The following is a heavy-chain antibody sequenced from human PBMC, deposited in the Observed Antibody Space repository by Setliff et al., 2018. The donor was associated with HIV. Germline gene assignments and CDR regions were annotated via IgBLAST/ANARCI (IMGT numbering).Heavy chain of an antibody. V-gene: IGHV1-18*01. J-gene: IGHJ4*02. D-gene: IGHD6-19*01. CDR1: GYSFISYG. Sequence: GASVKVSCKTSGYSFISYGISWVRQAPGQGLERMGWISPETGNTNYADYLQDRFTMTTDTSTNTAYMELRNLNSDDTGIYYCARDHPNMAVGAVYWGQGTLVTVSS. CDR2: ISPETGNT. CDR3: ARDHPNMAVGAVY.